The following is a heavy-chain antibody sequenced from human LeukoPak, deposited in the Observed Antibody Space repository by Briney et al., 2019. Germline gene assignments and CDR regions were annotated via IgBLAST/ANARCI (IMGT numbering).Heavy chain of an antibody. Sequence: GGSLRLSCAASGITFSSYAMHWVRQAPGKGLEWVAVISYDGSNKYYADSVKGRFTISRDNSKNTLYLQMNSLRAEDTAVYYCARDHSSSSSYYFDYWGQGTLVTVSS. CDR3: ARDHSSSSSYYFDY. D-gene: IGHD6-6*01. V-gene: IGHV3-30-3*01. CDR1: GITFSSYA. J-gene: IGHJ4*02. CDR2: ISYDGSNK.